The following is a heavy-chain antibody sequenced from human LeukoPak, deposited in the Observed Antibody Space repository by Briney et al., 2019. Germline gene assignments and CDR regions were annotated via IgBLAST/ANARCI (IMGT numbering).Heavy chain of an antibody. Sequence: ASVKVSCKASGYTFTGYYMHWVRQAPGQGLEWMGRINPNSGGTNYAQKFQGRVTMTRDTSISTAYMELSRLRSDDTAVYYCTTTIGNLNFDYWGQGTLVTVSS. V-gene: IGHV1-2*06. CDR3: TTTIGNLNFDY. CDR1: GYTFTGYY. J-gene: IGHJ4*02. D-gene: IGHD1-14*01. CDR2: INPNSGGT.